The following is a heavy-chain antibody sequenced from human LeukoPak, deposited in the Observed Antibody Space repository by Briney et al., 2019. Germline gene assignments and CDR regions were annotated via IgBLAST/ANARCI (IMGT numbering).Heavy chain of an antibody. CDR1: GGTFSSYA. Sequence: ASVKVSCKASGGTFSSYAISWVRQAPGQGLEWMGGIIPIFGTANYAQKFQGRVTITRDTSASTAYMELSSLRSEDTAVYYCARGYCSSTSCFYFDYWGQGTLVTVSS. CDR2: IIPIFGTA. J-gene: IGHJ4*02. D-gene: IGHD2-2*01. CDR3: ARGYCSSTSCFYFDY. V-gene: IGHV1-69*05.